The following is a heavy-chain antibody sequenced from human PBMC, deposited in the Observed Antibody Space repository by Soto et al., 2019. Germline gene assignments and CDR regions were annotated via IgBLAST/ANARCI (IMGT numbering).Heavy chain of an antibody. CDR2: IYYTGST. CDR1: GGSISSYY. V-gene: IGHV4-59*01. Sequence: SETLSLTCTVSGGSISSYYWSWIRQPPGKGLEWIGYIYYTGSTNHNPSLKSRVTISVDTSKNQFSLKLSSVTAADTAVYYCARFNILRFLEWLYFDYWGQGTLVTVSS. CDR3: ARFNILRFLEWLYFDY. J-gene: IGHJ4*02. D-gene: IGHD3-3*01.